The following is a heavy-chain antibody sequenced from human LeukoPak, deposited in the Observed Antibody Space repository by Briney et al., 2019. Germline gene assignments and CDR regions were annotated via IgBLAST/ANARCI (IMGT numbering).Heavy chain of an antibody. D-gene: IGHD2-21*01. Sequence: SETLSLTCSVSGDSISSSNFYWAWIRQPPGKGLEWIGSIFYSGSTYYSPSLESRLTMALDTSTRHFSLRLTSVTAADTAIYYCARQVAVVEPTDPNWFDSWGQGTLVTVSS. CDR1: GDSISSSNFY. V-gene: IGHV4-39*07. CDR2: IFYSGST. CDR3: ARQVAVVEPTDPNWFDS. J-gene: IGHJ5*01.